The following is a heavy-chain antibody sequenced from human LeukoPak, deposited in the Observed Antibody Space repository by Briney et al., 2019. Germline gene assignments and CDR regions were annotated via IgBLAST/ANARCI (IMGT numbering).Heavy chain of an antibody. CDR2: ISYDGSNK. V-gene: IGHV3-30-3*01. CDR1: GFTFSSYA. D-gene: IGHD3-10*01. J-gene: IGHJ4*02. CDR3: ASLYYYGSGPYYFDY. Sequence: GGSLRLSCAASGFTFSSYAMHWVRQAPGKGLEWVAVISYDGSNKYYADSVKGRFTISRDNSKNTLYLQMNSLRAEDTAVYYCASLYYYGSGPYYFDYWGQGTLVTVSS.